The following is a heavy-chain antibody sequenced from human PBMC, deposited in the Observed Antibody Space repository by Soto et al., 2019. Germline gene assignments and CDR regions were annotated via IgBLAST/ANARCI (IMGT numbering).Heavy chain of an antibody. J-gene: IGHJ3*02. CDR3: ASPTYYDFWSGYYVGDAFDI. D-gene: IGHD3-3*01. Sequence: QVQLVQSGAEVKKPGASVKVSCKASGYTFTGYYMHWVRQAPGQGLEWMGWINPNSGGTNYAQKFQGRFTMTRDTSISTAYMELSRLRSDGTAVYYCASPTYYDFWSGYYVGDAFDIWGQGTMVTVSS. CDR1: GYTFTGYY. CDR2: INPNSGGT. V-gene: IGHV1-2*02.